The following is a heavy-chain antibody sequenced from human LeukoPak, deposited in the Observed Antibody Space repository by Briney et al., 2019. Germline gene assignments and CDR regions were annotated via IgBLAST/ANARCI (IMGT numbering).Heavy chain of an antibody. CDR1: GGSISSSSYY. Sequence: SETLSLTCTVSGGSISSSSYYWGWIRQPPGNGLEWIGSIYYSGSTYYNPSLKSRVTITVDTSKNQFSLKLSSVTAADTAVYYCARDHPELLRFGELVAFDIWGQGTMVTVSS. CDR3: ARDHPELLRFGELVAFDI. V-gene: IGHV4-39*07. D-gene: IGHD3-10*01. CDR2: IYYSGST. J-gene: IGHJ3*02.